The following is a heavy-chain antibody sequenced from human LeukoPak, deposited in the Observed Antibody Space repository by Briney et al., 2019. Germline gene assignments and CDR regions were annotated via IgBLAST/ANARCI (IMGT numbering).Heavy chain of an antibody. V-gene: IGHV3-11*04. CDR1: GFTFSDYY. CDR3: ARHYNWNYLDDYYYYMDV. D-gene: IGHD1-7*01. J-gene: IGHJ6*03. CDR2: ISSSGNTI. Sequence: GGTLRLSCAASGFTFSDYYMNWIRQAPGKGLEWVSYISSSGNTIYYADSVKGRFTISRDNAKNSLYLQMNSLRAEDTAVYYCARHYNWNYLDDYYYYMDVWGKGTTVTVSS.